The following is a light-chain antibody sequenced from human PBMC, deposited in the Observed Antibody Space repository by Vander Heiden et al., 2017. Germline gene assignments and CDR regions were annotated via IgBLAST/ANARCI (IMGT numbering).Light chain of an antibody. Sequence: SYVLTQPPPLSVAPGLTARITCGGSNIDTVHWYQQRPGQAPVVVISDDTDRPSGIPERFSGSNSGNTATLTISRVEAGDEADYFCQVWDSSGNHVLFGGGTKLSVL. V-gene: IGLV3-21*02. CDR1: NIDT. J-gene: IGLJ2*01. CDR3: QVWDSSGNHVL. CDR2: DDT.